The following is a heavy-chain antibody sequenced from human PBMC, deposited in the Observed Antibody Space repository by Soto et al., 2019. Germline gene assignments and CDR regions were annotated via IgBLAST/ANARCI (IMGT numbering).Heavy chain of an antibody. D-gene: IGHD3-22*01. J-gene: IGHJ4*02. CDR1: GGSISSYY. V-gene: IGHV4-59*01. CDR3: ARGLGYYDSSG. Sequence: SETLSLTCTVSGGSISSYYWSWIRQPPGKGLEWIGYIYYSGSTNYNPSLKSRVTISVDTSKNQFSLKLSSVTAADTAVYYCARGLGYYDSSGWGQGTLVTVSS. CDR2: IYYSGST.